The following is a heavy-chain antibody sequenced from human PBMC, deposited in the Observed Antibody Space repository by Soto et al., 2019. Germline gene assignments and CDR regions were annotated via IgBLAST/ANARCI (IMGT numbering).Heavy chain of an antibody. D-gene: IGHD1-1*01. J-gene: IGHJ3*01. CDR1: GLTVSGTKY. V-gene: IGHV3-53*01. Sequence: DVQLVESGGGLIQPGESLRLSCVAFGLTVSGTKYVAWVRQAPGKGLEWVSALYDVFGSFYADSVKGRFTTSSDRSRSTVYLQMNDLRPDDTDVYYCASWREREHAFDVWGQGTAVIVSP. CDR3: ASWREREHAFDV. CDR2: LYDVFGS.